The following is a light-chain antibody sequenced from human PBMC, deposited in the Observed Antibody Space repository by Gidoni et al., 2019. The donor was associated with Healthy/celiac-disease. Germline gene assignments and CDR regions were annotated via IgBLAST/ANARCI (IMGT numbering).Light chain of an antibody. J-gene: IGLJ2*01. CDR2: RNN. CDR1: SSNIGSNY. Sequence: QSVLTQPPSASGTPGQRVTISCFGSSSNIGSNYVYWYQQLPGTAPNLLIYRNNQRPSGVPDRFSGSKSGTAASLAISVLRSEDEADYYCAAWDDSLSGLVFGGGTKLTVL. V-gene: IGLV1-47*01. CDR3: AAWDDSLSGLV.